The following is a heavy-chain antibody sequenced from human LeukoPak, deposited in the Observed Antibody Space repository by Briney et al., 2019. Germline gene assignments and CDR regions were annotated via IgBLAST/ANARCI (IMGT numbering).Heavy chain of an antibody. J-gene: IGHJ4*02. CDR1: GFTVSNNY. CDR2: IYSSGNT. Sequence: TGGSLRLSCAASGFTVSNNYMNWVRQAPGKGLEWVSIIYSSGNTYYADSVEGRFTISRDNSKNMLYLQMNSLRAEDTAVYYCARGVTNIAVGDYWGQGTLVTVSS. D-gene: IGHD6-19*01. CDR3: ARGVTNIAVGDY. V-gene: IGHV3-53*01.